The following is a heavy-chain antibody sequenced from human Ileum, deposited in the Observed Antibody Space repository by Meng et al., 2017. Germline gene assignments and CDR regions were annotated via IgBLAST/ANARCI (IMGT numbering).Heavy chain of an antibody. Sequence: GPLRLPCDALGFTISAFWMHWVRQAPGKGLEWVSRIIGGGSARDYADSVKGRFIISRDNAQNSVSLQMTRLRVEDTAVYYCARDHGSLNWFDPWGQGTLVTVSS. CDR1: GFTISAFW. V-gene: IGHV3-74*01. J-gene: IGHJ5*02. CDR3: ARDHGSLNWFDP. D-gene: IGHD6-25*01. CDR2: IIGGGSAR.